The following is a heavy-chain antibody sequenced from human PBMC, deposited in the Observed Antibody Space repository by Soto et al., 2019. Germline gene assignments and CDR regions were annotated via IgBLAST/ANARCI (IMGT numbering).Heavy chain of an antibody. CDR1: GGSISSDGYY. V-gene: IGHV4-31*03. D-gene: IGHD5-18*01. CDR3: ARDTAAIGQFDP. CDR2: IYYSGIT. J-gene: IGHJ5*02. Sequence: SETLSLTCTVSGGSISSDGYYWSWIRQHPGKGLEWIGYIYYSGITYYNPSLKSRATISVDTSKNQFSLKLSSVTAADTAVYYCARDTAAIGQFDPWGQGTLVTVSS.